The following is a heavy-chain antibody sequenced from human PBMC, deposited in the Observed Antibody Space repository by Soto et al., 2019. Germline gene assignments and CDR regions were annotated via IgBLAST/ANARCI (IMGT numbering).Heavy chain of an antibody. CDR2: IWFDGSDK. J-gene: IGHJ3*02. CDR1: GFTFSSYG. D-gene: IGHD2-15*01. Sequence: PGGSLRLSCAASGFTFSSYGMHWVRQAPGKGLEWVALIWFDGSDKYYTESVKGRFTISRDNSKSTLYLQMNSLRAKDTAVYYCARLYCSASSCYSVGAFDIRGQGTMVTVSS. V-gene: IGHV3-33*01. CDR3: ARLYCSASSCYSVGAFDI.